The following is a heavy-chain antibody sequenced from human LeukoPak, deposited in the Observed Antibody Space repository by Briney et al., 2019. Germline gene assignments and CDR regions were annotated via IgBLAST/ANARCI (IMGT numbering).Heavy chain of an antibody. Sequence: SQTLSLTCAVYGGAFSGYYWGGIREPPGKGQESIGEINHSGSTNYNPSLKSRVTISVDTSKNQFSLKLSSVTAADTAVYYCAGAGEEYSSSSWAKWFDPWGQGTLVIVS. V-gene: IGHV4-34*01. CDR3: AGAGEEYSSSSWAKWFDP. CDR1: GGAFSGYY. CDR2: INHSGST. J-gene: IGHJ5*02. D-gene: IGHD6-6*01.